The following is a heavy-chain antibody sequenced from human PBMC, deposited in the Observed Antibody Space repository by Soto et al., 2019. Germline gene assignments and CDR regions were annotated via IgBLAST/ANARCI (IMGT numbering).Heavy chain of an antibody. CDR2: IKQDGSEK. D-gene: IGHD6-6*01. CDR3: ARGRVSSSSPYYYYYYMDV. V-gene: IGHV3-7*01. J-gene: IGHJ6*03. CDR1: GFTFSSYW. Sequence: GGSLRLSCAASGFTFSSYWMSWVRQAPGKGLEWVANIKQDGSEKYYVDSVKGRFTISRDNAKNSLYLQMNSLRAEDTAVYYCARGRVSSSSPYYYYYYMDVWGKGTTVTVSS.